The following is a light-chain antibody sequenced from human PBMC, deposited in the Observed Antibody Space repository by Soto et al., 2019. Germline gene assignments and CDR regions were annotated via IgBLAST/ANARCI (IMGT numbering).Light chain of an antibody. Sequence: EIGLTQSPAALSLSPGERATLSCRASQGVSSYLAWYQQKPGQAPRLLIYDASNRATGIPARFSGSGPGTDFTLTISSLEPEDFAVYYCQQRSNWHPITFGQGTRLEIK. CDR2: DAS. V-gene: IGKV3D-11*01. CDR1: QGVSSY. J-gene: IGKJ5*01. CDR3: QQRSNWHPIT.